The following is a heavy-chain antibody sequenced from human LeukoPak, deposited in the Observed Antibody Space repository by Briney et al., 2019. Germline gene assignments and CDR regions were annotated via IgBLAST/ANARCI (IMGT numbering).Heavy chain of an antibody. Sequence: SQTLSLTCTVSGGSISSGDYYWSWIRQPPGKGLEWIGYIYYSGSTYYNPSLKSRVTISVDTSKNQFSLKLSTVTAADTAVYYCARDYYGYPWFDPWGQGTLVTVSS. CDR1: GGSISSGDYY. D-gene: IGHD3-10*01. V-gene: IGHV4-30-4*01. CDR3: ARDYYGYPWFDP. CDR2: IYYSGST. J-gene: IGHJ5*02.